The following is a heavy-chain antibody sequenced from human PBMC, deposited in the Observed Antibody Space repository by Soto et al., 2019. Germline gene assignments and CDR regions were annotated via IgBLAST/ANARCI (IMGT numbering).Heavy chain of an antibody. V-gene: IGHV4-34*01. J-gene: IGHJ6*03. CDR2: INHSGST. CDR3: ASFSPPRGYYMDV. Sequence: PSETLSLTCAVYGGSFSGYYWSWIRQPPGKGLEWIGEINHSGSTNYNPSLKSRVTISVDTSKNQFSLKLSSVTAADTAVYYCASFSPPRGYYMDVWGKGTTVTVSS. CDR1: GGSFSGYY. D-gene: IGHD3-3*01.